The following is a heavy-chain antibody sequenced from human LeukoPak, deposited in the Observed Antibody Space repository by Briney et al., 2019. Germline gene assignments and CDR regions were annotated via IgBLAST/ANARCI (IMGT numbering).Heavy chain of an antibody. CDR3: ARNGYSSSYAFDI. D-gene: IGHD6-6*01. V-gene: IGHV3-74*01. CDR2: INTDGSST. CDR1: GFPFSSYW. J-gene: IGHJ3*02. Sequence: PGGSLRLSCAASGFPFSSYWMHWVRQAPGKGLVWVSRINTDGSSTNYADSVKGRFTISRDNAKNTLYLQMNSLRAEDTAVYYCARNGYSSSYAFDIWGQGTMVTVSS.